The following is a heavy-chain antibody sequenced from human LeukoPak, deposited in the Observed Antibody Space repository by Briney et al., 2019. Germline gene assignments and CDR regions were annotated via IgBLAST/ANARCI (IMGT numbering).Heavy chain of an antibody. Sequence: GGSLRLSCAASGFTFSSYWMHWVRQAPGKGLVWVSRINSDGSSTSYADSVKGRFTISRDNAKNSLYLQMNSLRAEDTAVYYCARDRCSGGSCCYYYYMDVWGKGTTVTVSS. CDR1: GFTFSSYW. D-gene: IGHD2-15*01. J-gene: IGHJ6*03. V-gene: IGHV3-74*01. CDR3: ARDRCSGGSCCYYYYMDV. CDR2: INSDGSST.